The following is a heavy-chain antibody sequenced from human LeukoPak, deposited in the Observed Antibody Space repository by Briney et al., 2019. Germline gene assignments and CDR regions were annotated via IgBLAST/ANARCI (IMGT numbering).Heavy chain of an antibody. D-gene: IGHD6-13*01. CDR2: SHTSRGI. CDR1: GRSFSSGNYY. J-gene: IGHJ3*02. Sequence: SDTLSLTCTVSGRSFSSGNYYWSSVRQPAARGLEMIRRSHTSRGIYSNPSLESRVTLLIDTPKSQFSLRLPDVCADDPALHCCTRSYSSSWYSSFDIWGHGTMVTVSS. V-gene: IGHV4-61*02. CDR3: TRSYSSSWYSSFDI.